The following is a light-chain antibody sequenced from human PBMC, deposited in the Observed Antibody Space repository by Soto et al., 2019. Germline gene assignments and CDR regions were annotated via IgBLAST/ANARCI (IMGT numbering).Light chain of an antibody. CDR3: SSYTSSSTLV. J-gene: IGLJ1*01. V-gene: IGLV2-14*01. CDR1: TSDVGGYNY. CDR2: EVS. Sequence: QSALTQPASVSGSPGQSITISCTGTTSDVGGYNYVSWYQHHPGKAPKLMIYEVSNRPSGVSNRFSGSKSGNTASLTISGLQAEDEADYCSSYTSSSTLVFGPGTKLTVL.